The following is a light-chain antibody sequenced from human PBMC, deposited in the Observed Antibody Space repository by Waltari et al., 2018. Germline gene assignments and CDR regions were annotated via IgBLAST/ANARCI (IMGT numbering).Light chain of an antibody. CDR1: QSVIRY. CDR3: QQRRSWPPVT. Sequence: EIVLTQSPATLSLFPGERATLSCMASQSVIRYLAWYQQKPGQAPRLLIYDASNRATGIPARFSGSGSGTDFTLTISSLEPEDFAVYYCQQRRSWPPVTFGQGTRLEIK. V-gene: IGKV3-11*01. J-gene: IGKJ5*01. CDR2: DAS.